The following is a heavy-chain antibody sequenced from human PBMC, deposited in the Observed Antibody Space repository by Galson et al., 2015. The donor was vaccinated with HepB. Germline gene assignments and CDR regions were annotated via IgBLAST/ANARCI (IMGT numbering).Heavy chain of an antibody. CDR1: GYIFRNYG. J-gene: IGHJ4*02. Sequence: SVKVSCKASGYIFRNYGITWVRQAPGQGLEWMGWIGVYNDHTTYTQKLQGRVTMTADTSTSTAYMELRSLRSDDTAIYYCARDPPTLADDVDYWGQGTLVTVSS. CDR2: IGVYNDHT. D-gene: IGHD6-19*01. V-gene: IGHV1-18*01. CDR3: ARDPPTLADDVDY.